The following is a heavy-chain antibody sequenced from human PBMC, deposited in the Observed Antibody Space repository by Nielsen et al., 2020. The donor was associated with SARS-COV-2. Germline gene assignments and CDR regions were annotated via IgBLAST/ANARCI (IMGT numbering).Heavy chain of an antibody. D-gene: IGHD1-26*01. CDR3: AREVPGWELTTMAFDI. J-gene: IGHJ3*02. CDR2: IIPIFGTA. Sequence: SVKVSCKASGGTFRDYGIIWVRQAPGQGLEWMGGIIPIFGTANYAQKFQGRVTITADESTSTAYMELSSLRSEDTAVYYCAREVPGWELTTMAFDIWDQGTMVTVSS. V-gene: IGHV1-69*13. CDR1: GGTFRDYG.